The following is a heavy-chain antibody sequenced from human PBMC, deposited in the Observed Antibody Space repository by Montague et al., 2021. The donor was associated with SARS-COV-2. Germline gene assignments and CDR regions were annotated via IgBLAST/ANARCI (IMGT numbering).Heavy chain of an antibody. J-gene: IGHJ5*02. D-gene: IGHD2-15*01. CDR2: IYLSGSS. Sequence: SETLSLTCTVSGGSVSTNDYCWGWIRQPPGKGLEWVGSIYLSGSSYYNPSLKSRISISVDTTKNHFSLMLRSVTSAATAVYYCAGHRGGVWVVGAPNCFDPWGQGTLVTVSS. CDR3: AGHRGGVWVVGAPNCFDP. CDR1: GGSVSTNDYC. V-gene: IGHV4-39*01.